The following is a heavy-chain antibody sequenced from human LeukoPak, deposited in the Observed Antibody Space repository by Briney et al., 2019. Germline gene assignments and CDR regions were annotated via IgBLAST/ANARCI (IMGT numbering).Heavy chain of an antibody. Sequence: HPGGSLRLSCAASGFTFNNYAMTWVRQAPGKGLEWVSAISSSGGSTYYADSVKGRFTISTDKSKNTQYLQMNSLRAEDTAVYYCARDPYDNSGYSAWALDIWGQGTMVTVSS. CDR1: GFTFNNYA. V-gene: IGHV3-23*01. CDR2: ISSSGGST. CDR3: ARDPYDNSGYSAWALDI. D-gene: IGHD3-22*01. J-gene: IGHJ3*02.